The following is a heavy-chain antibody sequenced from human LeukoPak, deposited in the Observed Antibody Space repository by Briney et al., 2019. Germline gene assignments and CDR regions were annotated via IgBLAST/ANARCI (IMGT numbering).Heavy chain of an antibody. D-gene: IGHD4-17*01. Sequence: GGSLRLSCAASGFTFSSYSMNWVRQAPGKGLEWVSYISSSGSTIYYADSVKGRFTISRDNAKNSLYLQMNSLRAEDTAVYYCAREATTVTTITTGDYYYYYMDVWGKGTTVTISS. CDR1: GFTFSSYS. V-gene: IGHV3-48*04. CDR2: ISSSGSTI. J-gene: IGHJ6*03. CDR3: AREATTVTTITTGDYYYYYMDV.